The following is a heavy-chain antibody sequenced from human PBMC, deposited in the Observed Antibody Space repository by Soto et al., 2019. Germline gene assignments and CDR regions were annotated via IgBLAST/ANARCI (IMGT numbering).Heavy chain of an antibody. CDR2: IDASGNT. CDR1: VDSITTYY. J-gene: IGHJ6*02. V-gene: IGHV4-4*07. CDR3: ARYSNNWFQTEGMDV. D-gene: IGHD6-13*01. Sequence: ETLSLTCTVSVDSITTYYWSWIRQPAGKGLEWIGRIDASGNTNYNPSLNSRVTMSIDTSKKQFSLKLTSVTAADTAIYYCARYSNNWFQTEGMDVWGQGTTVTVSS.